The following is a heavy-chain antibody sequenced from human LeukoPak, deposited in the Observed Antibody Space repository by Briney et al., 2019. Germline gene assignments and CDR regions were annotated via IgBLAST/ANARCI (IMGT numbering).Heavy chain of an antibody. CDR1: GGSISSYY. D-gene: IGHD3-22*01. J-gene: IGHJ4*02. V-gene: IGHV4-59*01. Sequence: SETLSLTCTVSGGSISSYYWSWIRQPPGEGLEWIGYIYYSGSTNYNPSLKSRVTISVDTSKNQFSLKPSSVTAADTAVYYCARGGDSSGYYYPVFDYWGQGTLVTVSS. CDR2: IYYSGST. CDR3: ARGGDSSGYYYPVFDY.